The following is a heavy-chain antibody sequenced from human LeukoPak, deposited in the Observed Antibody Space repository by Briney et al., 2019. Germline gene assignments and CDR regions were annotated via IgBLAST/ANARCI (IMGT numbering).Heavy chain of an antibody. CDR1: GFTFRAYG. CDR2: IWYDGTKK. J-gene: IGHJ3*02. CDR3: ARECSADDASDI. D-gene: IGHD6-19*01. Sequence: PGGSLRLSCTTSGFTFRAYGMHWVRQAPGKGLEWVAVIWYDGTKKYYADSVKGRFTISRDNSKNTVYLQMNSLRAEDTTVYYCARECSADDASDIWGQGTMVTVSS. V-gene: IGHV3-33*01.